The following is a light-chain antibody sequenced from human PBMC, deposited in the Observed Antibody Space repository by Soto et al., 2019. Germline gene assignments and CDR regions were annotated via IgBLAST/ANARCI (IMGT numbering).Light chain of an antibody. J-gene: IGKJ4*01. V-gene: IGKV3-20*01. Sequence: EILLTQSPGTLSLSPGERATLSCRASQSVISTDLAWYQQKPGQAPRLLVYAASSRASGIPDRFSGSGSGTDFTLTISRLEPEDFAVYYCQQYGTSPPDFGGGTKVDIK. CDR3: QQYGTSPPD. CDR2: AAS. CDR1: QSVISTD.